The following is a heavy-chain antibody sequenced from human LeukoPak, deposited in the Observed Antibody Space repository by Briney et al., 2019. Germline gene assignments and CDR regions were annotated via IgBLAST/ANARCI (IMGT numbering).Heavy chain of an antibody. CDR1: GGSISTYY. V-gene: IGHV4-59*08. CDR2: ISYSGST. D-gene: IGHD3-22*01. Sequence: SETLSLTCTVSGGSISTYYWSWIRQPPGKGLEWIGYISYSGSTNYNPSLKSRVTISVDTSKNQFSLKLRSVTAADTALYYCARRPFYYDSSGYYYGGFDFRGQGTMVTVSS. CDR3: ARRPFYYDSSGYYYGGFDF. J-gene: IGHJ3*01.